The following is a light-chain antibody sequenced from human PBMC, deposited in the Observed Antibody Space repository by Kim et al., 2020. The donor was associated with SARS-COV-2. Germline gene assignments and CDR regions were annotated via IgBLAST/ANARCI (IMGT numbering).Light chain of an antibody. CDR2: AAS. CDR3: QQLKTFPLT. Sequence: ASVGDSVTITCRASQGSSSYLAWYQQKPREAPKLLMYAASTLQSGVPSRFSGSGSGTDFTLTISSLQPEDSATYYCQQLKTFPLTFGGGTKVDIK. J-gene: IGKJ4*01. V-gene: IGKV1-9*01. CDR1: QGSSSY.